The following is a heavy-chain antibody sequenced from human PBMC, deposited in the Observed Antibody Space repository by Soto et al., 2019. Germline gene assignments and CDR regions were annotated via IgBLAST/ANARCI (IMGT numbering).Heavy chain of an antibody. D-gene: IGHD4-17*01. J-gene: IGHJ4*02. Sequence: QVQLQQWGAGLLKPSETLSLTCAVYGGSFSGYYWSWIRQPPGKGLEWIGEINHSGRTNYNPSLQSRVPISVDASKNQFYLKLGSVTAADTAVYYGARGSANYGGNSRVDYWGQGTLVTVSS. CDR2: INHSGRT. CDR3: ARGSANYGGNSRVDY. CDR1: GGSFSGYY. V-gene: IGHV4-34*01.